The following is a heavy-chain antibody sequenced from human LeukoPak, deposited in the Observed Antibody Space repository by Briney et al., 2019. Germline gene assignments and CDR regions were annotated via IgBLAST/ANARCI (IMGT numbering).Heavy chain of an antibody. Sequence: SETLSLTCTVSGGSISSGSYYWSWIRQPAGKGLEWIGRIYTSGSTNYNPSLKSRVTISVDTSKNQFSLKLSSVTAADTAVYYCARETVSSGYYYRYYYYYMDVWGKGTTVTISS. J-gene: IGHJ6*03. CDR2: IYTSGST. D-gene: IGHD3-22*01. CDR1: GGSISSGSYY. CDR3: ARETVSSGYYYRYYYYYMDV. V-gene: IGHV4-61*02.